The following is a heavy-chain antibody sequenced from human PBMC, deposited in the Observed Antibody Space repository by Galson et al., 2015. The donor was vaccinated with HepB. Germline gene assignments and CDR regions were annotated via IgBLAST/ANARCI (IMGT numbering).Heavy chain of an antibody. J-gene: IGHJ5*02. CDR1: GGSFSGYY. CDR3: AREGAEDSGIAATASFNL. D-gene: IGHD6-25*01. CDR2: INHSGST. Sequence: SETLSLTCAVYGGSFSGYYWSWIRQPPGKGLEWIGEINHSGSTNYNPSLKSRVTISVDTSKNQFSLKLSSVTAADTAVYYCAREGAEDSGIAATASFNLWGQGTLVTASS. V-gene: IGHV4-34*01.